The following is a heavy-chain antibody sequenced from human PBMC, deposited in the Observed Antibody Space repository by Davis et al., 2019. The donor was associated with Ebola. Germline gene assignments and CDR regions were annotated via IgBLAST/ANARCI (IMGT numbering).Heavy chain of an antibody. CDR2: IYYSGST. D-gene: IGHD5-12*01. CDR3: ARSGYTGYDPRINFDF. Sequence: MPSETLSLTCTVSGGPISSSYCSWIRKPPGKGLEWIGYIYYSGSTDYNPSLKSRVTISLDTSKNQFSLKLNSVTAADTAMYYCARSGYTGYDPRINFDFWGQGTLVTVSS. J-gene: IGHJ4*02. V-gene: IGHV4-59*08. CDR1: GGPISSSY.